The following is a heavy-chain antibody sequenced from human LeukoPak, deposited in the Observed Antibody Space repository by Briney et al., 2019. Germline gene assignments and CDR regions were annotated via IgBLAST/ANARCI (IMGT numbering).Heavy chain of an antibody. D-gene: IGHD2-2*01. CDR2: INPNSGGT. CDR1: GYTFTGYY. Sequence: ASVKVSCKASGYTFTGYYMHWVRQAPGQGLEWMGWINPNSGGTNYAQKLQGRVTMTTDTSTSTAYMELRSLRSDDPAVYYCARGGLGYCSSTSCQGWFDPWGQGTLVTVSS. J-gene: IGHJ5*02. V-gene: IGHV1-2*02. CDR3: ARGGLGYCSSTSCQGWFDP.